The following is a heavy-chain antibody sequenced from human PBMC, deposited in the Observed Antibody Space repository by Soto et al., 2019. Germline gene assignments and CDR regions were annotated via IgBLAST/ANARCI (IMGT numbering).Heavy chain of an antibody. V-gene: IGHV3-66*01. D-gene: IGHD4-17*01. CDR2: IYSGGTT. Sequence: GGSLRLSCAASGFTVSSDYMTWVRQAPGKGLEWVSLIYSGGTTYYADSVKGRFTISRDNSKNTLYLQMNSLRAEDTAVYYCARDRAGYYGDTHYYYYYMDVWGKGTTVTVSS. CDR3: ARDRAGYYGDTHYYYYYMDV. CDR1: GFTVSSDY. J-gene: IGHJ6*03.